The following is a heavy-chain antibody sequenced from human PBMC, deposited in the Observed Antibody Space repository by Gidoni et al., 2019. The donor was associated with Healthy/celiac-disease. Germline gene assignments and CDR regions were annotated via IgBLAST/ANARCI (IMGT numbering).Heavy chain of an antibody. Sequence: QVQLVQSGAAVKKPGSSVQVSCKASGGTFSSYAISWVRQAPGQGLEWMGRIIPILGIANYAQKFQGRVTITADKSTSTAYMELSSLRSEDTAVYYCARASTNYYGSGSYYYYYYYGMDVWGQGTTVTVSS. V-gene: IGHV1-69*04. D-gene: IGHD3-10*01. CDR2: IIPILGIA. J-gene: IGHJ6*02. CDR3: ARASTNYYGSGSYYYYYYYGMDV. CDR1: GGTFSSYA.